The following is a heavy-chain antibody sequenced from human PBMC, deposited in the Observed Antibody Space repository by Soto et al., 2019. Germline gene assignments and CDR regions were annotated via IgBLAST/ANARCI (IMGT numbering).Heavy chain of an antibody. CDR1: GGTFSSYA. J-gene: IGHJ6*02. Sequence: SVKVSCKASGGTFSSYAISWVRQAPGQGLEWMGGIIPIFGTANYAQKFQGRVTITADESTSTAYMELSSLRSEDTAVYYCARVHLTMVRGVDDYYYYYGMDVWGQGTTVTVSS. CDR3: ARVHLTMVRGVDDYYYYYGMDV. D-gene: IGHD3-10*01. V-gene: IGHV1-69*13. CDR2: IIPIFGTA.